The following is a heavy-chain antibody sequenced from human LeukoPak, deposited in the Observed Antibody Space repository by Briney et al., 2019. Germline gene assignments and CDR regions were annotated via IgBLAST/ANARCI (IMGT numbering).Heavy chain of an antibody. CDR2: ISDYNGNT. D-gene: IGHD2-15*01. CDR3: ARVPCSGGSCYSHPNY. J-gene: IGHJ4*02. Sequence: ASVKVSCKASGYTFTSYGISWVRQAPGQGLEWMGWISDYNGNTNYAQKLQGRVTMTTDTSTSTAYMELRSLRSDDTAVYYCARVPCSGGSCYSHPNYWGQGTLVTVSS. V-gene: IGHV1-18*01. CDR1: GYTFTSYG.